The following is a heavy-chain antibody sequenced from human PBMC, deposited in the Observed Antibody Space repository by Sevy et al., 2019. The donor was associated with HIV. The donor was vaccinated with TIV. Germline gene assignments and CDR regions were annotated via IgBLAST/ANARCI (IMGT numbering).Heavy chain of an antibody. D-gene: IGHD2-2*01. CDR2: ISWNSDNI. J-gene: IGHJ1*01. V-gene: IGHV3-9*01. CDR3: SKGAGGCRSTSCWRLAEFFQH. Sequence: GGSLRLSCAASGFTFDDYAMHWVRQAPGKGLEWVSGISWNSDNIGYGDSVKGRFTISRDNAKNSLYLQMNSLTAEDTALYYCSKGAGGCRSTSCWRLAEFFQHWGQRTLVTVSS. CDR1: GFTFDDYA.